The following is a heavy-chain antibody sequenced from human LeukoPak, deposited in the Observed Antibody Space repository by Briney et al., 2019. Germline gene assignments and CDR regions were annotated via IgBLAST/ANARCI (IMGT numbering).Heavy chain of an antibody. V-gene: IGHV4-4*07. D-gene: IGHD2-2*01. J-gene: IGHJ4*02. CDR1: GGSISGYY. Sequence: SETLSLTCTVSGGSISGYYWSWIRQPAGKGLEWLGRIYSRGNTNYNPSLKSRVTMSLDTSKNQFSLKLNSVTAADTAVYYCAKMREEYCSSTSCYQFRNYLYFDYWGQGTLVTVSS. CDR3: AKMREEYCSSTSCYQFRNYLYFDY. CDR2: IYSRGNT.